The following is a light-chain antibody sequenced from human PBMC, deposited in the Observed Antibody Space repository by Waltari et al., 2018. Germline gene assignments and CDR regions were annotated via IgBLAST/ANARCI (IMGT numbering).Light chain of an antibody. CDR2: EVI. V-gene: IGLV2-23*02. Sequence: DQQHQGHAPERVGYEVIMRPSGVSKRFSGCKAGNTASLTISGLQAEGVADYYCCSDAGRNIWVFGGGTKLTVL. J-gene: IGLJ3*02. CDR3: CSDAGRNIWV.